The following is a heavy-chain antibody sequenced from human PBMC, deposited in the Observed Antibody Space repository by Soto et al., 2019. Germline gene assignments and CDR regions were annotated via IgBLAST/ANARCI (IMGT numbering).Heavy chain of an antibody. CDR1: GGSISSGGYY. CDR3: ARAHLAVPGRGYYFDY. J-gene: IGHJ4*02. CDR2: IYYSGST. Sequence: QVQLQESGPGLVKPSQTLSLTCTVSGGSISSGGYYWSWIRQHPGKGLEWIGYIYYSGSTYYNPSLTSRVTISVDTSKNQFSLKLTSVTAADTAVYYCARAHLAVPGRGYYFDYWGQGTLVTVSS. V-gene: IGHV4-31*03. D-gene: IGHD6-19*01.